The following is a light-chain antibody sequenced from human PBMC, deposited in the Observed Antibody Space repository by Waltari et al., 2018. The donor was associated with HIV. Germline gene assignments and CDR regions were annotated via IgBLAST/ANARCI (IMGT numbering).Light chain of an antibody. V-gene: IGLV1-44*01. Sequence: QSVLTQPPSASGTPGQMVTIPCSGSTTNIGGHTISWAQHLPGTATKLHIPNHYQRPSGVPDRFSGSKSDTSASLAISGLQSEDEAGYFCAAWDDSLNGAIFGGGTKLTVL. J-gene: IGLJ2*01. CDR3: AAWDDSLNGAI. CDR2: NHY. CDR1: TTNIGGHT.